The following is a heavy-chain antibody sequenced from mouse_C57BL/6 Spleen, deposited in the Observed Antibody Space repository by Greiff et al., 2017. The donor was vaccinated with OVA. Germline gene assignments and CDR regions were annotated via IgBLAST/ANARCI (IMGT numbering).Heavy chain of an antibody. D-gene: IGHD2-1*01. CDR1: GYTFTSYW. Sequence: VQLQQPGAELVRPGSSVKLSCKASGYTFTSYWMDWVKQRPGQGLEWIGNIYPSDSETHYNQKFKDKATVTADKSSSTAYMQHSSLTSEDSAVYYCARNGNYEGYAMDYWGQGTSVTVSS. V-gene: IGHV1-61*01. CDR2: IYPSDSET. CDR3: ARNGNYEGYAMDY. J-gene: IGHJ4*01.